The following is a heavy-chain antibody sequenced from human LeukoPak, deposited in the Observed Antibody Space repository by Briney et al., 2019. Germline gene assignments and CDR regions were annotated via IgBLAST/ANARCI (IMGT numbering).Heavy chain of an antibody. CDR3: ARDLLIAAAGTSW. CDR2: ISSSGSTI. J-gene: IGHJ4*02. V-gene: IGHV3-48*04. CDR1: GFTLSSYG. Sequence: GGSLRLSCAASGFTLSSYGMHWVRQAPGKGLEWVSYISSSGSTIYYADSVKGRFTISRDNAKNSLYLQMNSLRAEDTAVYYCARDLLIAAAGTSWWGQGTLVTVSS. D-gene: IGHD6-13*01.